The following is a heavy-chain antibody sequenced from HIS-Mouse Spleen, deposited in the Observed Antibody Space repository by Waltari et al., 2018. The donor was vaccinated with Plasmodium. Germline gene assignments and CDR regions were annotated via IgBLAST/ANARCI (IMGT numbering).Heavy chain of an antibody. V-gene: IGHV3-30-3*01. CDR2: ISYDGSNK. J-gene: IGHJ4*02. D-gene: IGHD2-15*01. CDR3: ARDRRLAFDY. Sequence: QVQLVESGGGVVQPGRSLRLSCAASGFTLHSYAMHWVRQAPGKGLEWVAVISYDGSNKYYADSVKGRFTISRDNSKNTLYLQMNSLRAEDTAVYYCARDRRLAFDYWGQGTLVTVSS. CDR1: GFTLHSYA.